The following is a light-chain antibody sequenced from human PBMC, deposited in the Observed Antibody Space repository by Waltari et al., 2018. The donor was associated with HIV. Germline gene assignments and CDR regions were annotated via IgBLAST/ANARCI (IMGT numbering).Light chain of an antibody. V-gene: IGLV2-14*03. J-gene: IGLJ2*01. CDR1: SHDIGGYNY. CDR2: AVT. Sequence: QSALTQPAPMSGSPGQSITISCTGTSHDIGGYNYVSWYPQNPGKAPKPLIYAVTNRPSGVTDRFSGSKSGDTVSLTISGLQAEDEADYYYSSFTSRSSLVCGGETKLTV. CDR3: SSFTSRSSLV.